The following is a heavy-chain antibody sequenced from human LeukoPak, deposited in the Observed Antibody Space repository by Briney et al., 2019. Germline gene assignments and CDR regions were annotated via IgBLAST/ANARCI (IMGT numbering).Heavy chain of an antibody. Sequence: GASVKVSCKVSGYTLTELSMHWVRQAPGKGLEWMGGFDPEDGETIYAQKFQGRVTMTEDTSTDTAYMELSSLRSEDTAVYYCAGTTRRYYYYYYMDVWGKGTTVTVSS. D-gene: IGHD4-11*01. CDR1: GYTLTELS. CDR3: AGTTRRYYYYYYMDV. J-gene: IGHJ6*03. V-gene: IGHV1-24*01. CDR2: FDPEDGET.